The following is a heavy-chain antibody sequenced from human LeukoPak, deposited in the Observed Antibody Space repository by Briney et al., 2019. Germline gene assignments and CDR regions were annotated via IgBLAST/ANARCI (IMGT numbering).Heavy chain of an antibody. CDR3: AREVDYSNYLDY. J-gene: IGHJ4*02. D-gene: IGHD4-11*01. Sequence: SETLSLTCTVSGYSISSGGYYWSWIRQPPGKGLEWIGCIYHSGSTYYNPSLKSRVTISVDRSKNQFSLKLSSVTAADTAVYYCAREVDYSNYLDYWGQGTLVTVSS. CDR1: GYSISSGGYY. CDR2: IYHSGST. V-gene: IGHV4-30-2*01.